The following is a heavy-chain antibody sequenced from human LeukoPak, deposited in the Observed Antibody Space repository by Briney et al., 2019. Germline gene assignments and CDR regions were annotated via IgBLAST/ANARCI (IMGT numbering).Heavy chain of an antibody. CDR3: ATGLSGYDFELNY. Sequence: GGSLRLSCAASGFTFSSYSMNWVRQAPGKGLEWVSSISSSSSYIYYADSVKGRFTISRDNAKNSLYLQMNSLRAEDTAVYYCATGLSGYDFELNYWGQGTLVTVSS. J-gene: IGHJ4*02. V-gene: IGHV3-21*01. CDR2: ISSSSSYI. D-gene: IGHD5-12*01. CDR1: GFTFSSYS.